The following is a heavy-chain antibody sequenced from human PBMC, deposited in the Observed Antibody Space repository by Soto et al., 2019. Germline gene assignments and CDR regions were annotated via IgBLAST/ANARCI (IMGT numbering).Heavy chain of an antibody. D-gene: IGHD2-2*01. Sequence: EVQLLESGGGLVQPGGSLRLSCAASGFTFSSYAMSWVRQAPGKGLEWVSAISGSGGSTYYADSVKGRFTISRDNSKNTLYLQMNSLRAEDTAVYYCAKDPKYQPSYGMDVWGQGTTVTVS. CDR2: ISGSGGST. V-gene: IGHV3-23*01. CDR1: GFTFSSYA. J-gene: IGHJ6*02. CDR3: AKDPKYQPSYGMDV.